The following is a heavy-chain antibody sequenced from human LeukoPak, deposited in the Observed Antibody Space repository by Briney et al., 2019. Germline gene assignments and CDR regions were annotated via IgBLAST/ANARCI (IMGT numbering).Heavy chain of an antibody. D-gene: IGHD5-18*01. CDR2: INQDGSEK. CDR1: GFTFSSYW. J-gene: IGHJ4*02. V-gene: IGHV3-7*03. CDR3: ARDTAGGDH. Sequence: GGSLRLSCATSGFTFSSYWMSWVRQAPGKGLEWVANINQDGSEKYYVDSVKGRFTISRDNAKNSLYLQMNSLRAEDTVVYYCARDTAGGDHWGQGTLVTVSS.